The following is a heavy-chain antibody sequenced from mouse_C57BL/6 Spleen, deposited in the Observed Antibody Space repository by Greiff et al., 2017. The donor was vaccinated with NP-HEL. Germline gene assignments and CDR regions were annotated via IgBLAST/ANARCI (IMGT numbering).Heavy chain of an antibody. CDR1: GYTFTSYW. Sequence: QVHVKQPGAELVMPGASVKLSCKASGYTFTSYWMHWVKQRPGQGLEWIGEIDPSDSYTNYNQKFKGKSTLTVDKSSSTAYMQLSSLTSEDSAVYYCARGRDGYPYYAMDYWGQGTSVTVSS. J-gene: IGHJ4*01. CDR3: ARGRDGYPYYAMDY. V-gene: IGHV1-69*01. CDR2: IDPSDSYT. D-gene: IGHD2-3*01.